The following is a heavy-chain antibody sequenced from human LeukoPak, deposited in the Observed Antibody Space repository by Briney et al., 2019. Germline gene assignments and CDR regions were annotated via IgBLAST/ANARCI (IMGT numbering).Heavy chain of an antibody. CDR1: GGSISSGDYY. J-gene: IGHJ6*02. CDR3: ARDRIVVVPAASNYYYGMDV. D-gene: IGHD2-2*01. CDR2: ICYSGST. Sequence: SETLSLTCTVSGGSISSGDYYWSWIRQPPGKGLEWIGYICYSGSTYYNPSLKSRVTIPVDTSKNQFSLKLSSVTAADTAVYYCARDRIVVVPAASNYYYGMDVWGQGTTVTVSS. V-gene: IGHV4-30-4*01.